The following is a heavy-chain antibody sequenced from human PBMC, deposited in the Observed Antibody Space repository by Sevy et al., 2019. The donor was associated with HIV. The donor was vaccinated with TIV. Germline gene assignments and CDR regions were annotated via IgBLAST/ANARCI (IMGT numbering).Heavy chain of an antibody. CDR2: ISSSSSYI. J-gene: IGHJ6*02. V-gene: IGHV3-21*01. Sequence: GGSLRLSCAASGFTFSSYSMNWVRQAPGKGLEWVSSISSSSSYIYYADSVKGRFTISRDNAKNSLYLQMNSLRAEDTAVYYCASLLITMVRGVITHYYYGMDVWGQGTTVTVSS. D-gene: IGHD3-10*01. CDR3: ASLLITMVRGVITHYYYGMDV. CDR1: GFTFSSYS.